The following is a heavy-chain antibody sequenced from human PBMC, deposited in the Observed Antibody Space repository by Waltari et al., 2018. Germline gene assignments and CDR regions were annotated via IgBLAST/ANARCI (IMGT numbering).Heavy chain of an antibody. CDR3: ARQRTSIAVRGGEGSWFDP. V-gene: IGHV4-39*01. D-gene: IGHD6-6*01. CDR2: IYYSGST. J-gene: IGHJ5*02. Sequence: QLHLQESGPGLVKPSETLSLTCLVAGDSVGGSYYYWGWIRQSPGKGLKWIGSIYYSGSTYYNPSLKSRVTISVDTSKNQFSLKLSSVTAADTAVYYCARQRTSIAVRGGEGSWFDPWGQGTLVTVSS. CDR1: GDSVGGSYYY.